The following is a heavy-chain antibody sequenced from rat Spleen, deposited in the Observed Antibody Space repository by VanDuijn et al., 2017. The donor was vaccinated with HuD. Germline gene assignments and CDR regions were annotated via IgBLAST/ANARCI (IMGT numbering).Heavy chain of an antibody. CDR2: ISTGGGNT. Sequence: EVQLVESGGGLVQPGRSMKLSCAASGFTFSNYDMAWVRQAPKKGLEWIGEISTGGGNTYYRDSVKGRFTISRDNAKNTQYLQMDSLRSEDTATYYCARGYVMDAWGQGASVTVSS. V-gene: IGHV5S13*01. CDR3: ARGYVMDA. CDR1: GFTFSNYD. J-gene: IGHJ4*01.